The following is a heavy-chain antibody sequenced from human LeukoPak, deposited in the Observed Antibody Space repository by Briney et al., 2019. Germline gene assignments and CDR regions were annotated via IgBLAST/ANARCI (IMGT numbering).Heavy chain of an antibody. V-gene: IGHV1-18*04. CDR1: GYTFTGYY. J-gene: IGHJ4*02. D-gene: IGHD4-17*01. CDR3: ARDDYYYFDY. CDR2: ISAYNGNT. Sequence: VASVKVSCKASGYTFTGYYMHWVRQAPGQGLEWMGWISAYNGNTNYAQKLQGRVTMTTDTSTSTAYMELRSLRSDDTAVYYCARDDYYYFDYWGQGTLVTVSS.